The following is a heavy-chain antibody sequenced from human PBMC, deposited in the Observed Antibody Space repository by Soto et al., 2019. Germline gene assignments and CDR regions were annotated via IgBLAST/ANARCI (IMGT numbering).Heavy chain of an antibody. CDR1: GYTFTNYY. V-gene: IGHV1-46*03. CDR2: INPSGGST. D-gene: IGHD6-13*01. Sequence: QVQLVQSGAEVKKPGASVKVSCKASGYTFTNYYVHWVRQAPAQGLEWMGMINPSGGSTNYAQKFQGRVTMTRDTSTSTVYMELSSLRSEDTAVYYCARRYSSRWNFDYWGQGTLVTVSS. J-gene: IGHJ4*02. CDR3: ARRYSSRWNFDY.